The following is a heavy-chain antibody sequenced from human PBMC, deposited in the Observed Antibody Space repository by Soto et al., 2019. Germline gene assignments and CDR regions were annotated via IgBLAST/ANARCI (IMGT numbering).Heavy chain of an antibody. CDR3: ARTYYYGSGFDY. J-gene: IGHJ4*02. D-gene: IGHD3-10*01. CDR1: GGSFSGYY. Sequence: QVQLQQWGAGLLKPSETLSLTCAVYGGSFSGYYWSWIRQPPGKGLEWIGEINHSGSTNYNPSLKSRVTISVDTSKNQFSLKLSSVTAADTAVYYCARTYYYGSGFDYWGQGTLVTVSS. V-gene: IGHV4-34*01. CDR2: INHSGST.